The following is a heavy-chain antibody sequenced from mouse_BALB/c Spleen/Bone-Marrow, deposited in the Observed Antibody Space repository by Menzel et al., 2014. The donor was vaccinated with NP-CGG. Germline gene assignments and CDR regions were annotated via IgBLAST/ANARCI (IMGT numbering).Heavy chain of an antibody. CDR3: ARYDGYFDY. D-gene: IGHD2-3*01. CDR2: INPGSGST. Sequence: LVESGAELVRPGTSVKVSCKVSGYAFTDYLMEWLKQRPGQGLEWIGVINPGSGSTNYNEKFKDKATLTADKSSSTAYMQLSSLTSDDSAVYFCARYDGYFDYWGQGTILTVSS. V-gene: IGHV1-54*01. CDR1: GYAFTDYL. J-gene: IGHJ2*01.